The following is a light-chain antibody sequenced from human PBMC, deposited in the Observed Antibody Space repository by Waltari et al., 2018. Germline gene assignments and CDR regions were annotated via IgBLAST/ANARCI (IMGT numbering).Light chain of an antibody. Sequence: EIVLTQSPATLSLSPGQSAALSCRASQTISTSLAWYQQQPGQPPRLVIYDASNRATDNPARFSGSGSEADFNLTINSLEAEDCAVYYWQQRYTWPLAFGGGTTVEIK. CDR1: QTISTS. CDR2: DAS. V-gene: IGKV3-11*01. CDR3: QQRYTWPLA. J-gene: IGKJ4*01.